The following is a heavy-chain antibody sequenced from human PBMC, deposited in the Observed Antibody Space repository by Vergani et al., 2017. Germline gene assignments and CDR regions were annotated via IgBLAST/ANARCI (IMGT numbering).Heavy chain of an antibody. CDR3: ARVGYSSSWYTVDY. J-gene: IGHJ4*02. CDR2: IYYSGST. V-gene: IGHV4-59*01. D-gene: IGHD6-13*01. CDR1: GGSISSYY. Sequence: QVQLQESGPGLVKTSETLSLTCTVSGGSISSYYWSWIRQPPGKELGWIGYIYYSGSTNYNPSLTSRVTIAVDPSKNQFSLKLSSVTAADTAVYYCARVGYSSSWYTVDYWGQGSLVTVSS.